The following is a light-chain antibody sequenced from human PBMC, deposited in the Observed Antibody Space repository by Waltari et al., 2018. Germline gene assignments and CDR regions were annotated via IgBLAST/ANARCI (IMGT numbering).Light chain of an antibody. Sequence: EIVLTQSPGTLSLSPGEGATLSCRASQSVNSYLAWYQQKPGQAPTLLIYCASTRATGIPDRFSGSGSGTDFTLTITRLEPEDFAVYYCQQYGSSPPDTFGGGTKVEIE. J-gene: IGKJ4*01. CDR3: QQYGSSPPDT. CDR2: CAS. CDR1: QSVNSY. V-gene: IGKV3-20*01.